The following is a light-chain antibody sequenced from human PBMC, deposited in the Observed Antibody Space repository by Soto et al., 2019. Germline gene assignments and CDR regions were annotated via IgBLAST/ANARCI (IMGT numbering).Light chain of an antibody. CDR3: QQYGSPPWT. CDR2: GAS. CDR1: QSVSSSY. V-gene: IGKV3-20*01. Sequence: EIVLTHSPGTLSLSPWEIATLSCRASQSVSSSYLAWYQQIPGQAPRLLIYGASSRATAIPDTFSGSGSGTDFTLTISRLEPEDFAVYFCQQYGSPPWTFGQGTKVDIK. J-gene: IGKJ1*01.